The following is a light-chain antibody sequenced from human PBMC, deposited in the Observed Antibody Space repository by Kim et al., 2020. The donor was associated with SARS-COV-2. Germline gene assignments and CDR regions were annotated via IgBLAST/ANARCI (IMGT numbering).Light chain of an antibody. CDR2: AAS. J-gene: IGKJ3*01. CDR1: QSISNS. Sequence: SSVGDRITITCRASQSISNSLAWYQQKPGKAPKSLIYAASNLQSGVPSKFSGSGSGTDFTLTISSLQPEDFATYYCLQCNTYPLTFGPGTKVDIK. CDR3: LQCNTYPLT. V-gene: IGKV1-16*02.